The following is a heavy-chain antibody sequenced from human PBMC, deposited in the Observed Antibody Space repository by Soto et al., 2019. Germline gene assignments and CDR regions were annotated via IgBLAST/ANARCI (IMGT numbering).Heavy chain of an antibody. V-gene: IGHV1-2*04. CDR3: AREDGSGSSGFDH. CDR1: GYSFIGYY. CDR2: INPNSGGT. Sequence: ASVKVSCKASGYSFIGYYIHWVRQAPGQGLEWMGWINPNSGGTRYAQKFQDWVTVTRDTSINAAYMELSRLRSDDTAVYYCAREDGSGSSGFDHWGQGTLVTVSS. D-gene: IGHD3-10*01. J-gene: IGHJ4*02.